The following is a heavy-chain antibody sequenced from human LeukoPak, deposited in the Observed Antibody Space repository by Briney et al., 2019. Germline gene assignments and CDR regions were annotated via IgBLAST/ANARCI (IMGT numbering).Heavy chain of an antibody. D-gene: IGHD1-26*01. Sequence: GGSLRLSCAASGFTFSNAWMSWVRQAPGKGLEWVGRIKSKTDGGTTDYAAPVKGRFTISRDDSKNTLYLQMNSLKTEDTAVYYCTLNAEWELGDYWGQETLVTVSS. CDR2: IKSKTDGGTT. J-gene: IGHJ4*02. CDR3: TLNAEWELGDY. CDR1: GFTFSNAW. V-gene: IGHV3-15*01.